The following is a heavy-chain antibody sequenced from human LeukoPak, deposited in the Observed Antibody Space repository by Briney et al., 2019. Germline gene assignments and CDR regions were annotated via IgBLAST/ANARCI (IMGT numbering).Heavy chain of an antibody. J-gene: IGHJ6*02. V-gene: IGHV3-48*04. CDR1: GLTFSSHW. Sequence: GGSLRLSCAASGLTFSSHWMHWVRQAPRKGLGWVSYISSSGSTIYYADSVKGRFTISRDNAKNSLYLQMSNLRAEDTAVYFCARGGGLDVWGQGATVTVSS. CDR2: ISSSGSTI. D-gene: IGHD3-16*01. CDR3: ARGGGLDV.